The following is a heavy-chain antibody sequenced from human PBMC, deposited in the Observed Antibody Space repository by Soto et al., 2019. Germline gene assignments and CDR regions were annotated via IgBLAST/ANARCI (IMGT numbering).Heavy chain of an antibody. CDR3: ARIVWSGYSDYYYGMDV. CDR1: GFTASSNY. CDR2: IYSGGST. D-gene: IGHD3-3*01. V-gene: IGHV3-53*01. Sequence: GGSLRLSCAASGFTASSNYMSWVRQAPGKGLEWVSVIYSGGSTYYADSVKGRFTISRDNSKNTLYLQMNSLRAEDTAVYYCARIVWSGYSDYYYGMDVWGQGTTVTVSS. J-gene: IGHJ6*02.